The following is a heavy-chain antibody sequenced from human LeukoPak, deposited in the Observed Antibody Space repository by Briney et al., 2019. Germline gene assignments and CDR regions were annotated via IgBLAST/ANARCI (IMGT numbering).Heavy chain of an antibody. CDR2: INPNSGGT. CDR1: GYTFTGYY. Sequence: GASVKVSCKASGYTFTGYYIHWVRQAPGQGLEWMGWINPNSGGTNYAQKFQGRVTMTRDTSISTAYMELSRLRSDDTAVYYCARAYCGGDCYDYFDYWGQGTLVTVSS. CDR3: ARAYCGGDCYDYFDY. D-gene: IGHD2-21*02. J-gene: IGHJ4*02. V-gene: IGHV1-2*02.